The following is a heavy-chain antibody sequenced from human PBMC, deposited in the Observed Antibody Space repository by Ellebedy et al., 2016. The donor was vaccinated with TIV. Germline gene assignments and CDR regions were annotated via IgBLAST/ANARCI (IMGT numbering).Heavy chain of an antibody. CDR1: RGSIGTGDYY. CDR3: ARTAVAEFDF. V-gene: IGHV4-30-4*01. J-gene: IGHJ4*02. D-gene: IGHD2-21*01. Sequence: SETLSLTCTVSRGSIGTGDYYWSWIRQPPGKGLEWIGYIHYTGSTYYNPSLKNRLTMSVDTSKNQLSLKLTSVTAADTAVYYCARTAVAEFDFWGQGTLVTVSS. CDR2: IHYTGST.